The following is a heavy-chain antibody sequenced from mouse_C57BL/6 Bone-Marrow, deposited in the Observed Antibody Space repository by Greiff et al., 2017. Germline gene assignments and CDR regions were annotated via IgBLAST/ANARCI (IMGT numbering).Heavy chain of an antibody. CDR2: ISSGGSYT. J-gene: IGHJ1*03. V-gene: IGHV5-6*02. CDR3: ARLGTTVGLDV. Sequence: DVKLVESGGDLVKPGGSLKLSCAASGFTFSSYGMSWVRQTPDKRLEWVATISSGGSYTYYPDSVKGRFTISRDNAKNTLYRQMSSLKAEDTAMYYCARLGTTVGLDVWGTGTTVTVSS. CDR1: GFTFSSYG. D-gene: IGHD1-1*01.